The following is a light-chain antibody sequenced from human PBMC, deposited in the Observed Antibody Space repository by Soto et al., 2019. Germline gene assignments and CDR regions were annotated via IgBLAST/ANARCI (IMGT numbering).Light chain of an antibody. CDR2: DAS. CDR1: QSISSW. J-gene: IGKJ1*01. V-gene: IGKV1-5*01. CDR3: QQYNSYSWT. Sequence: DIQMTQSPSGLSASVGDRVTITCGASQSISSWLAWYQQKPGKAPKLLIYDASSLESGVPSRFSGSGSGTEFTLTISSLQPDDFATYYCQQYNSYSWTFGQGTKVDIK.